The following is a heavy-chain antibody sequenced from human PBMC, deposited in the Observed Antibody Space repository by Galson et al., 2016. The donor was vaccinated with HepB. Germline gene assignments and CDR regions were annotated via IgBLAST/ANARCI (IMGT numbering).Heavy chain of an antibody. D-gene: IGHD2-15*01. CDR2: IHQSGDT. CDR3: ARRRRINPPRLDV. Sequence: SETLSLTCGVSGGSFSGYLWTWIRQTPGKGLEWIGDIHQSGDTNYVPSLKSRVTISADPSKSQFSLNLTSVTAADAAVYYCARRRRINPPRLDVWGPGTTVIVSS. V-gene: IGHV4-34*01. J-gene: IGHJ6*02. CDR1: GGSFSGYL.